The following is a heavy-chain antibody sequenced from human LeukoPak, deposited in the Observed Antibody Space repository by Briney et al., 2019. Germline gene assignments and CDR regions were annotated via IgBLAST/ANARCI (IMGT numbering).Heavy chain of an antibody. V-gene: IGHV3-48*02. CDR3: ARGRATGRSGGDY. J-gene: IGHJ4*02. CDR2: ISSGSSSI. Sequence: GGSLRLSCAASEFTFSSCSMNWVRQAPGKGLEWVSYISSGSSSIYYADSVKGRFTISRDNAENSLYLQMNSLRDEDTAVYYCARGRATGRSGGDYWGQGTLVIVSS. D-gene: IGHD3-9*01. CDR1: EFTFSSCS.